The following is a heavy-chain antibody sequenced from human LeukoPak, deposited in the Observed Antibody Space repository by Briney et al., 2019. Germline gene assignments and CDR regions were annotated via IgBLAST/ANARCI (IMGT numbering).Heavy chain of an antibody. CDR3: ARIGYCSSTSCCPNDY. CDR2: ISSSSYI. J-gene: IGHJ4*02. CDR1: GFTFSSYS. D-gene: IGHD2-2*01. Sequence: GGSLRLSCAASGFTFSSYSMNWVRQAPGKGLEWVSSISSSSYIYYADSVKGRFTISRDNAKNSLYLQMNSLRAEDTAVYYCARIGYCSSTSCCPNDYWGQGTLVTVSS. V-gene: IGHV3-21*01.